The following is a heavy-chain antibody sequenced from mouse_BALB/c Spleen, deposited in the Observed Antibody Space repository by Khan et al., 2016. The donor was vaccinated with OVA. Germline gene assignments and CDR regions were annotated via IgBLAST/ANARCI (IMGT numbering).Heavy chain of an antibody. D-gene: IGHD1-1*01. CDR1: GFTFSNFG. J-gene: IGHJ3*01. CDR2: ISSGSNTI. CDR3: TRRHNTYAWFAY. Sequence: EVELVESGGRLVQPGGSRKLSCAASGFTFSNFGMHWVRQAPEKGLEWVAYISSGSNTIYYADSVKGRFTISRDNPENTLFLQMTSLRSEDTAIYYCTRRHNTYAWFAYWGQGTLVTVSA. V-gene: IGHV5-17*02.